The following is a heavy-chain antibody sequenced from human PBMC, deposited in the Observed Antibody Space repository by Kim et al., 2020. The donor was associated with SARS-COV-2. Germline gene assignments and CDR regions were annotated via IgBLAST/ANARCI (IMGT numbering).Heavy chain of an antibody. V-gene: IGHV4-31*03. Sequence: SETLSLTCTVSGGSISSGGYYWSWIRQHPGKGLEWIGYIYYSGSTYYNPSLKSRVTISVDTSKNQFSLKLSSVTAADTAVYYCARGVTLDGGYYFDYWGQGTLVTVSS. D-gene: IGHD4-4*01. CDR2: IYYSGST. J-gene: IGHJ4*02. CDR3: ARGVTLDGGYYFDY. CDR1: GGSISSGGYY.